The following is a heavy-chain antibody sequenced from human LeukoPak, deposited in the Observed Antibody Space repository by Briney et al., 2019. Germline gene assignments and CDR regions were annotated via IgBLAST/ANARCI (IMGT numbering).Heavy chain of an antibody. CDR1: GCAISSGYF. D-gene: IGHD1-26*01. J-gene: IGHJ5*02. CDR3: ARDWAGLVGATDHNWFDP. V-gene: IGHV4-38-2*02. CDR2: IYYSGST. Sequence: SETLSLTCSVSGCAISSGYFWGWIRQPPGKGLEWIGSIYYSGSTYYNPSLKSRVTISVDTSKNQFSLKLSSVTAADTAVYYCARDWAGLVGATDHNWFDPWGQGTLVTVSS.